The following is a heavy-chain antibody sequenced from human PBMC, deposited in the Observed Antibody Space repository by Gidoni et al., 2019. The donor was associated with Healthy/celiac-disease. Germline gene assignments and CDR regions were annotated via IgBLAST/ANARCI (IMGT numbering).Heavy chain of an antibody. J-gene: IGHJ5*02. D-gene: IGHD6-6*01. V-gene: IGHV4-39*01. CDR3: AKGGYSSSSDWFDP. Sequence: QLQLQESGPGLVQPSETLSLTCTVSGGSISRSSYYWGWIRPPPGKGLELIGSIYYSGSTYYNPSLKSRVTISVDTSKNQFSLKLSSVTAADTAVYYCAKGGYSSSSDWFDPWGQGTLVTVSS. CDR2: IYYSGST. CDR1: GGSISRSSYY.